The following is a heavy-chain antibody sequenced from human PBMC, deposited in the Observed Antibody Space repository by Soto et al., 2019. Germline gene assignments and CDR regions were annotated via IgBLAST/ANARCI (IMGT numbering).Heavy chain of an antibody. D-gene: IGHD2-2*03. V-gene: IGHV3-33*01. CDR2: IWYDGSNK. J-gene: IGHJ6*03. Sequence: QVQLVESGGGVVQPGRSLRLSCAASGFTFSGYGMHWVRQAPGKGLEWVAVIWYDGSNKYYADSVKRRFTISRDNSKNTLYLQMNSLRAEDTAVYYCARDGVDIVVVPAASTNYYYYYMDVWGKGTTVTVSS. CDR1: GFTFSGYG. CDR3: ARDGVDIVVVPAASTNYYYYYMDV.